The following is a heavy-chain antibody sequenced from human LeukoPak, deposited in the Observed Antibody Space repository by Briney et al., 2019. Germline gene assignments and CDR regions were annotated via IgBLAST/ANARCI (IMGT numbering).Heavy chain of an antibody. CDR2: IYSGGST. Sequence: GGSLRLSCAASGFTVSSNYMSWVRQAPGKGLEWVSVIYSGGSTYYADSVKGRFTISRDNAKNSLFLQMNSLRVEDTAVFYCVAWGSLVVWGQGTLATVSS. CDR3: VAWGSLVV. J-gene: IGHJ4*02. D-gene: IGHD3-16*01. V-gene: IGHV3-53*01. CDR1: GFTVSSNY.